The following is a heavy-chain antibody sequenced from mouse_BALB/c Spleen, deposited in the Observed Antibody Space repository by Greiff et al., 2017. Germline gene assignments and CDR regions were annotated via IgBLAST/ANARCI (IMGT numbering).Heavy chain of an antibody. CDR3: ARFYYDYDGDFDV. CDR1: GFTFSSFG. CDR2: ISSGSSTI. Sequence: EVQGVESGGGLVQPGGSRKLSCAASGFTFSSFGMHWVRQAPEKGLEWVAYISSGSSTIYYADTVKGRFTISSDNPKNTLFLQMTSLRSEDTAMYYCARFYYDYDGDFDVWGAGTTVTVSS. D-gene: IGHD2-4*01. J-gene: IGHJ1*01. V-gene: IGHV5-17*02.